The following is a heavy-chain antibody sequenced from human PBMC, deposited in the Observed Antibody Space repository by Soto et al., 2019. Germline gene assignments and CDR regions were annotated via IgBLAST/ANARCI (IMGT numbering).Heavy chain of an antibody. D-gene: IGHD6-13*01. CDR2: RHYRSKWYN. CDR3: ARDGDSSRWYVFGLDP. CDR1: GDSISSNSAA. V-gene: IGHV6-1*01. J-gene: IGHJ5*02. Sequence: SKTLSLTCAISGDSISSNSAALNWISQSPSRGLEWLGRRHYRSKWYNYYAVSVKSRITINPDTSKNPFCLQLNSVTPEDTTVYYSARDGDSSRWYVFGLDPGSPGTLVTASS.